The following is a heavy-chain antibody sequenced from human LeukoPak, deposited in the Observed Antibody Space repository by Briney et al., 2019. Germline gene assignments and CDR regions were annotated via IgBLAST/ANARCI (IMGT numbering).Heavy chain of an antibody. J-gene: IGHJ6*02. V-gene: IGHV4-59*08. CDR1: GVSISSYY. CDR3: ARQSRSSSWYQFYYYGMDV. D-gene: IGHD6-13*01. CDR2: IYYSGST. Sequence: PSETLSLTCTVSGVSISSYYWSWIRQPPGKGLEWIGYIYYSGSTNYNPSLKSRVTISVDTSKNQFSLKLSSVTAADTAVYYCARQSRSSSWYQFYYYGMDVWGQGTTVTVSS.